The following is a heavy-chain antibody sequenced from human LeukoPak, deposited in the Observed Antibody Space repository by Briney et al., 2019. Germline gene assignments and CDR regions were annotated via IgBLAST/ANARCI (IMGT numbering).Heavy chain of an antibody. CDR1: GYTFTSYY. J-gene: IGHJ6*02. V-gene: IGHV1-2*06. D-gene: IGHD2-15*01. CDR3: ARERLEDSSYYYYGMDV. Sequence: ASVKVSCTASGYTFTSYYMHWVRQAPGQGLEWMGRINPNSGGTNYAQKFQGRVTMTRDTSISTAYMELSRLRSDDTAVYYCARERLEDSSYYYYGMDVWGQGTTVTVSS. CDR2: INPNSGGT.